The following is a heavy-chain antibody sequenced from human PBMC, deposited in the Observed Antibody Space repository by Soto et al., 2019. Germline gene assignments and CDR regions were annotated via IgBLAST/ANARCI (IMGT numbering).Heavy chain of an antibody. V-gene: IGHV3-23*01. Sequence: EVQLLESGGGLVQPGGSLRLSCAASGFTFSNYAMNWVRQAPGKGLEWVSTISSSSGSTYYADSVKGRFTISRDNSKHFLYLQMNTLRGDDTAVYYCAKVGSERYSGQHSDYWGQGTRVTISS. J-gene: IGHJ4*02. D-gene: IGHD5-12*01. CDR3: AKVGSERYSGQHSDY. CDR2: ISSSSGST. CDR1: GFTFSNYA.